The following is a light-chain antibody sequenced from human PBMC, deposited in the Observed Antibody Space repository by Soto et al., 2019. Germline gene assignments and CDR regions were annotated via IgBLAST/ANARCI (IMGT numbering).Light chain of an antibody. CDR1: QSVNNN. Sequence: IVMTQSPATLSVSPGERATLSCRASQSVNNNLAWYQQKPGQAPRLLIYGESSRATGIPARFSGSGSGTEFTLTITSLQSEDFAVYFCQQYNNWPPLYTFGQGTKLEIK. J-gene: IGKJ2*01. CDR3: QQYNNWPPLYT. V-gene: IGKV3-15*01. CDR2: GES.